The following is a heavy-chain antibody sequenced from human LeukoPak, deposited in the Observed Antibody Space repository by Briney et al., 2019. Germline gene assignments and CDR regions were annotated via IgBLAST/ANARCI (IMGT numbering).Heavy chain of an antibody. CDR3: ARGIRGGGYCSSTSCFRRMGFDY. V-gene: IGHV4-34*01. Sequence: ESSETLSLTCAVYGGSFSGYYWSWIRQPPGKGLEWIGEINHSGSTNYNPSLKSRVTISVDTSKKQFSLKLSSVTAADTAVYDCARGIRGGGYCSSTSCFRRMGFDYWGQGTLVTVSS. J-gene: IGHJ4*02. D-gene: IGHD2-2*01. CDR1: GGSFSGYY. CDR2: INHSGST.